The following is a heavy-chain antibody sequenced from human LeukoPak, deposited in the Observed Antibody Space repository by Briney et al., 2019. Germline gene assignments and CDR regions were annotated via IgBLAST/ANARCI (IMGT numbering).Heavy chain of an antibody. CDR1: GFTFSSYS. D-gene: IGHD4-11*01. V-gene: IGHV3-21*01. J-gene: IGHJ5*02. Sequence: PGGSLRLSCAASGFTFSSYSMNWVRQAPGKGLEWVSSISSSSSYIYYADSVEGRFTISRDNAKNSLYLQMNSLRAEDTAVYYCARDLGTLMTTVTTNWFDPWGQGTLVTVSS. CDR3: ARDLGTLMTTVTTNWFDP. CDR2: ISSSSSYI.